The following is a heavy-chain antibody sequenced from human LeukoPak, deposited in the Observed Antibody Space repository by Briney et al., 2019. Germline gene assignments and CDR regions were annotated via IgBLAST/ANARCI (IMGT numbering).Heavy chain of an antibody. J-gene: IGHJ5*02. D-gene: IGHD3-22*01. CDR2: IYYGGTT. CDR3: ARGRYYYDSSGYYRDNWFDP. Sequence: KSAETLSLTCTVSGDSISSYYWSWIRQPPGKGLVWIGFIYYGGTTKYNPSLKSRVTISVDTSKNHFSLKLSSVTAADTAVYYCARGRYYYDSSGYYRDNWFDPWGQGTLVTVSS. V-gene: IGHV4-59*08. CDR1: GDSISSYY.